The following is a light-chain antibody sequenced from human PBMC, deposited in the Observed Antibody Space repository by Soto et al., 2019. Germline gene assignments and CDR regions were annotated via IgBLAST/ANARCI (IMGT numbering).Light chain of an antibody. CDR1: QSVSRNF. V-gene: IGKV3-20*01. Sequence: EIVLTQSPGTLSLSPGERATLSCRASQSVSRNFLAWYQQKPGQAPRLPIYGASTRATGIPDRFSGSGSGTDFTLTVSRLEPEDFATYYCQQYDNLPLIFGQGTRLEIK. CDR2: GAS. CDR3: QQYDNLPLI. J-gene: IGKJ5*01.